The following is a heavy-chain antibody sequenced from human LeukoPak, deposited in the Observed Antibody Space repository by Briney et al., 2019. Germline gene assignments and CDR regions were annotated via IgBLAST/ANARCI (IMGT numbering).Heavy chain of an antibody. CDR3: ARGSRLRYFDWSSPPYNWFDP. D-gene: IGHD3-9*01. V-gene: IGHV1-2*04. CDR2: INPNSGGT. CDR1: GYTFTGYY. J-gene: IGHJ5*02. Sequence: GASVKVSCKASGYTFTGYYMHWVRQAPGQGLEWIGWINPNSGGTNYAQKFQGWVTMTRDTSISTAYMELSRLRSDDTAVYYCARGSRLRYFDWSSPPYNWFDPWGQGTLVTVSS.